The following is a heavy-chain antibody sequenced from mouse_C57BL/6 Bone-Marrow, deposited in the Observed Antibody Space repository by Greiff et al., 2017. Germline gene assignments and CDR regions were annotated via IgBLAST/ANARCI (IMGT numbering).Heavy chain of an antibody. V-gene: IGHV14-2*01. J-gene: IGHJ2*01. Sequence: VQLQQSGAELVKPGASVKLSCTASGFNIKDYYIHWVKQRTEQGLEWIGRIDPEDGETKYAPKFQDKATITADTSSNTAYLQLSSLTSDDTAVYYGTRSLIYYGTNYWGQGTTLTVSS. CDR1: GFNIKDYY. D-gene: IGHD1-1*01. CDR2: IDPEDGET. CDR3: TRSLIYYGTNY.